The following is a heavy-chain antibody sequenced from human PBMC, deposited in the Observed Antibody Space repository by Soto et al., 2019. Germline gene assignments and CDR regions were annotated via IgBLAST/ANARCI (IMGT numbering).Heavy chain of an antibody. CDR3: AASMVRGPPGHYYYGMDV. V-gene: IGHV1-18*01. D-gene: IGHD3-10*01. Sequence: ASVKVSCKASGYTFTSYGISWVRQAPGQGLEWMGWISAYNGNTNYAQKLQGRVTMTTDTSTSTAYMELRSLRSDDTAVYYCAASMVRGPPGHYYYGMDVWGQGTTVTVSS. CDR2: ISAYNGNT. J-gene: IGHJ6*02. CDR1: GYTFTSYG.